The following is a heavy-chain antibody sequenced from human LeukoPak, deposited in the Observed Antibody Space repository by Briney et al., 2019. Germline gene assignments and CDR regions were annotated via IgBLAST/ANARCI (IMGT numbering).Heavy chain of an antibody. D-gene: IGHD3-10*01. CDR2: ISAYNGNT. V-gene: IGHV1-18*01. CDR3: ARGSLTYYYGSGSYSLEYFQH. CDR1: GYTFTSYG. J-gene: IGHJ1*01. Sequence: GASVKVSCKASGYTFTSYGISWVRQAPGQGLEWMGWISAYNGNTNYAQKLQGRVTMTTDTSTSTAYMELRSLRSDDTAVYYCARGSLTYYYGSGSYSLEYFQHWGQGTLVTVSS.